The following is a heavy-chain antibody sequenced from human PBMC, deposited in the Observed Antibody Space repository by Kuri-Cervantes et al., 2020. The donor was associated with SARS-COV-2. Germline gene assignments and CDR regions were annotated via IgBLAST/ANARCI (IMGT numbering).Heavy chain of an antibody. V-gene: IGHV1-2*02. J-gene: IGHJ3*02. Sequence: SVKVPCKASGYTFTRYFMHWVRQAPGQGLDWMGWINPNSGGTNYAQKFQGRVTMISDTSISTAYMELSRLSSDDTAVYYCACLPSNPIPARIRGYDGFDIWGQGTMVTVSS. CDR3: ACLPSNPIPARIRGYDGFDI. D-gene: IGHD6-6*01. CDR1: GYTFTRYF. CDR2: INPNSGGT.